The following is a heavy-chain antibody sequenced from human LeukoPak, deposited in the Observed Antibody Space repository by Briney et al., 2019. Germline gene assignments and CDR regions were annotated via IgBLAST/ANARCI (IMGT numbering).Heavy chain of an antibody. V-gene: IGHV1-2*02. CDR3: ARGSPSGGSGKTGFDY. Sequence: ASVKVSCKASGYTFTDYYLHWVRQAPGQGLEWMAWINPNNGDTNHAQKFQGRVTMTRDTSISTVYMELSRQTSDDTAVYFCARGSPSGGSGKTGFDYWGQGTLVTVSS. CDR2: INPNNGDT. J-gene: IGHJ4*02. D-gene: IGHD1-26*01. CDR1: GYTFTDYY.